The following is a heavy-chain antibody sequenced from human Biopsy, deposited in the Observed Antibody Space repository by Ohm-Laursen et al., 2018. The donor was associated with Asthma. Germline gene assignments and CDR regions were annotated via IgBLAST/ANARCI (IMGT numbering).Heavy chain of an antibody. V-gene: IGHV3-53*01. CDR3: ARGDSSNWSHYYFDY. CDR1: GFAVSRDH. D-gene: IGHD3-22*01. CDR2: IYSGGTS. Sequence: SLRLSCTASGFAVSRDHMFWARQAPGKGLEWVSVIYSGGTSHTADSVRGRFTISRDYSKNTLYLQMHSLRAEDTAVYYCARGDSSNWSHYYFDYWGQGTLATVSS. J-gene: IGHJ4*02.